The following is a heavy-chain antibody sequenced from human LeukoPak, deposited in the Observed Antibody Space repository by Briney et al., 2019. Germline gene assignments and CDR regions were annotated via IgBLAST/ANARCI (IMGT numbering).Heavy chain of an antibody. CDR3: ARGRWSGYSNYYYYGMDV. V-gene: IGHV3-66*01. CDR1: GFTVSSNY. CDR2: IYSGGST. Sequence: GGSLRLSCAASGFTVSSNYMSWVRQAPGKGLEWVSVIYSGGSTYYADSVKGRFTISRDNSKNTLYLQMNSLRAEDTAVYYCARGRWSGYSNYYYYGMDVWGQGTTVTVSS. J-gene: IGHJ6*02. D-gene: IGHD3-3*01.